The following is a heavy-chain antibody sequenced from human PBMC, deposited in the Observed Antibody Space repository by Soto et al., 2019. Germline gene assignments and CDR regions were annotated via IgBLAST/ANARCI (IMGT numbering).Heavy chain of an antibody. CDR3: STNYYDRSGYDNWFDP. Sequence: SETLSLTCTVSGGSISSYYWSWIRQSPGKGLEWIGYIYYSGSTYYNPSLKSRVTISVDTSKNQFSLKLSSVTAADTAVYYCSTNYYDRSGYDNWFDPWGQGTLVTVSS. CDR2: IYYSGST. D-gene: IGHD3-22*01. J-gene: IGHJ5*02. CDR1: GGSISSYY. V-gene: IGHV4-59*06.